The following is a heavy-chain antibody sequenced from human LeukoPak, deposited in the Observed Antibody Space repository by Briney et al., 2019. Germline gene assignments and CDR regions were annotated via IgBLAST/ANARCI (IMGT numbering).Heavy chain of an antibody. CDR3: AKGSSGARPYFFGY. V-gene: IGHV3-23*01. CDR1: GFTFSSYV. J-gene: IGHJ4*02. Sequence: GGSLRLSCAASGFTFSSYVMSWVRQAPGKGLEWVSAITGDSRSTYYADSVKGRFTISRDNSKNTLYVQMNSLRAEDTAVYYCAKGSSGARPYFFGYWGQGTLITVSS. CDR2: ITGDSRST.